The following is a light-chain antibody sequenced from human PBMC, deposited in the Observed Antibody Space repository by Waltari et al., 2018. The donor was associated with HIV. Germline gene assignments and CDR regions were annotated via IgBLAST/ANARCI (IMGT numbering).Light chain of an antibody. CDR2: GAS. CDR3: QQTYNLPLT. J-gene: IGKJ4*01. Sequence: DVKLTQSPSSLSASVGDRVTFTCRASQSIGDSLNWFQVKPNKAPKLLIYGASSLQPGVQTRFRGSRSGTDFTLIIVNLQPEDFATYYCQQTYNLPLTFGGGPTW. V-gene: IGKV1-39*01. CDR1: QSIGDS.